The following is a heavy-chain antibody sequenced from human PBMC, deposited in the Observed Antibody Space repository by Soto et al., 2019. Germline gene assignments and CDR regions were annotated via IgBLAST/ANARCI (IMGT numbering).Heavy chain of an antibody. Sequence: GGSLRLSCAASGFTFSNYGMHWVRQAPGKGLEWVAIVWHDGNNKYYADSVRGRFIISRDNSKNRLYLQMNSLRAEDTAVYYCASDLVGASDSYGLDVWGQGTPVTVS. CDR1: GFTFSNYG. CDR3: ASDLVGASDSYGLDV. D-gene: IGHD1-26*01. CDR2: VWHDGNNK. V-gene: IGHV3-33*01. J-gene: IGHJ6*02.